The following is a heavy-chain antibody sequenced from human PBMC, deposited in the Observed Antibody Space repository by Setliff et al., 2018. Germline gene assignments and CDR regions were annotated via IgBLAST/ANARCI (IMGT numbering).Heavy chain of an antibody. V-gene: IGHV4-38-2*01. CDR1: GSSISNDYY. Sequence: PSETLSLTCGVSGSSISNDYYWGWIRQPPGRGLEWIGIISHSGSTDYNPSLKSRVTISLDKSRNQFPLHLNSVTASDTAVYYCARASYGWGSHYKIKWFDPWGQGTLVTVSS. J-gene: IGHJ5*02. CDR3: ARASYGWGSHYKIKWFDP. CDR2: ISHSGST. D-gene: IGHD3-10*01.